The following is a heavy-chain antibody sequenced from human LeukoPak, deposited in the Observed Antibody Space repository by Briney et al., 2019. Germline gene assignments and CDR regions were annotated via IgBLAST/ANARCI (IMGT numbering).Heavy chain of an antibody. CDR2: INPSGGST. Sequence: ASVKVSCKASGYTFTSYYMHWVRQAPGQGLEWTGIINPSGGSTSYAQKFQGRVTMTRDTSTSTVYMELSSLRSEDTAVYYCAREEGPYYFDYWGQGTLVTVSS. J-gene: IGHJ4*02. CDR1: GYTFTSYY. V-gene: IGHV1-46*01. CDR3: AREEGPYYFDY.